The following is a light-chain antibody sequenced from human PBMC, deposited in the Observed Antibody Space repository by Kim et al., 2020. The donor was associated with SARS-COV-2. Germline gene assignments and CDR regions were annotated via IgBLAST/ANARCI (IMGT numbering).Light chain of an antibody. CDR3: AAWDDSRNGYV. Sequence: ELTQPPSASGTPGQRVAISCSGSSSNIGGNTVNWYQQLPGSAPKLLIYSNNQRPSGVPDRFSGSKSGTSASLAISGLQSEDEADYYCAAWDDSRNGYV. CDR2: SNN. V-gene: IGLV1-44*01. J-gene: IGLJ1*01. CDR1: SSNIGGNT.